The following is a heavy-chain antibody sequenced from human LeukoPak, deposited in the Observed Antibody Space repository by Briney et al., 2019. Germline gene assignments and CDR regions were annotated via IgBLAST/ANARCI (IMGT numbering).Heavy chain of an antibody. V-gene: IGHV3-30*02. Sequence: GGSLRLSCAASGFTFSNYGMHWVRQAPGKGLEWVAFIRNDGSNKFYADSVKGRFTISRDNSKNTLYLQMNSLRAEDTAVYYCARDGGYSGYDDYYYYMDVWGKGTTVTISS. D-gene: IGHD5-12*01. CDR1: GFTFSNYG. CDR2: IRNDGSNK. J-gene: IGHJ6*03. CDR3: ARDGGYSGYDDYYYYMDV.